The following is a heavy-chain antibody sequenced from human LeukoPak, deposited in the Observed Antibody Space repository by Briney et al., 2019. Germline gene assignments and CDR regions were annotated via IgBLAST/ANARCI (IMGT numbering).Heavy chain of an antibody. Sequence: GGSLRLSCAASGFTFSSYGMHWVRQAPGKGLELVAVISYDGSNKYYADSVKGRFTISRDNSKNTLYLQMNSLRAEDTAVYYCAKEGWFGELLYFDYWGQGTLVTVSS. CDR2: ISYDGSNK. CDR1: GFTFSSYG. J-gene: IGHJ4*02. CDR3: AKEGWFGELLYFDY. V-gene: IGHV3-30*18. D-gene: IGHD3-10*01.